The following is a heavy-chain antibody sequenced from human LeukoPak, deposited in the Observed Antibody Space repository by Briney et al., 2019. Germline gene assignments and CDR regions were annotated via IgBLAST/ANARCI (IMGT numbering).Heavy chain of an antibody. CDR3: ARDTGYCSGGSCYFYHMDV. D-gene: IGHD2-15*01. CDR2: IIPIFGTA. J-gene: IGHJ6*03. V-gene: IGHV1-69*05. CDR1: GGTFSSYA. Sequence: SVKVSCKASGGTFSSYAISWVRQAPGQGLEWMGGIIPIFGTANYAQKFQGRVTITTDESTSTAYMELSSLRSEDTAVYYCARDTGYCSGGSCYFYHMDVWGKGTTVTVS.